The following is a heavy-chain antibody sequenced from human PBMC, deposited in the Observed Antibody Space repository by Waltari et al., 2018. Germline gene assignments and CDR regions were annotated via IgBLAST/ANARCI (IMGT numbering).Heavy chain of an antibody. CDR3: ARGRYSYGPRPSGDFDY. D-gene: IGHD5-18*01. CDR2: IIPIFGTA. CDR1: GGTFSSYS. Sequence: QVQLVQSGAEVKKPGSSVKVSCKASGGTFSSYSISWVRRAPGQGLEWMGGIIPIFGTANYAQKFQGRVTITADESTSTAYMELSSLRSEDTAVYYCARGRYSYGPRPSGDFDYWGQGTLVTVSS. V-gene: IGHV1-69*01. J-gene: IGHJ4*02.